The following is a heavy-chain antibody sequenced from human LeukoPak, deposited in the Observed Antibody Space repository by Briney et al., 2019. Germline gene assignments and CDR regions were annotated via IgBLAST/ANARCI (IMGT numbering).Heavy chain of an antibody. CDR3: VSLAAGESGIAY. Sequence: PSETLSLTCTVSGGSISSYYWSWIRQPPGKGLEWIGYIYYSGSTNYNPSLKSRVTISVDTSNNHFSLTLSSVTAADTAVYYCVSLAAGESGIAYWGQGTLVTVSS. D-gene: IGHD3-10*01. V-gene: IGHV4-59*01. J-gene: IGHJ4*02. CDR2: IYYSGST. CDR1: GGSISSYY.